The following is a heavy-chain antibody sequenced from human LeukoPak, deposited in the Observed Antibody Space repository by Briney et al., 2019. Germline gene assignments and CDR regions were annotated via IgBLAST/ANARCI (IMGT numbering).Heavy chain of an antibody. CDR1: GITLSNAW. J-gene: IGHJ4*02. CDR3: TTFYY. Sequence: PGGSLRLSCAASGITLSNAWMTWVRQAPGKGLEWVGRIKSQTDNGTTDYAAPVKGRFTISRDDSKNTLYLQMNSLKTEDTAVYYCTTFYYWGQGTLVTVSS. CDR2: IKSQTDNGTT. V-gene: IGHV3-15*01.